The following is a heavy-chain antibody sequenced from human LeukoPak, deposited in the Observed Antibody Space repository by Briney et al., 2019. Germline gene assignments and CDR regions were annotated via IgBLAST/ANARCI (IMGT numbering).Heavy chain of an antibody. Sequence: PGGSLRLSCSASGFTFSRYAMHWVRQAPGKGLEYVSAISSNGGSTYYADSVKGRFTISRDNSKNTLYLQMNSLRAEDTAVYYCARDRSSGWYYYWGQGTLVTVSS. CDR3: ARDRSSGWYYY. CDR2: ISSNGGST. V-gene: IGHV3-64*04. J-gene: IGHJ4*02. D-gene: IGHD6-19*01. CDR1: GFTFSRYA.